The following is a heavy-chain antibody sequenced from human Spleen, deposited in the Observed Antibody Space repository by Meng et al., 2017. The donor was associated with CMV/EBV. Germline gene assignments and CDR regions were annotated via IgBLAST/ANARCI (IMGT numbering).Heavy chain of an antibody. CDR3: AKEKGPPLDTTGYYRDGLDV. V-gene: IGHV3-30*02. D-gene: IGHD3-22*01. CDR1: GFTFSSYS. Sequence: GESLKISCAVSGFTFSSYSMNWVRQAPGKGLEWVAFIRYDGGNKYSADSVKGRFTISRDNAKNSLYLQMNSRRAADTASYYCAKEKGPPLDTTGYYRDGLDVWGQGTTVTVSS. CDR2: IRYDGGNK. J-gene: IGHJ6*02.